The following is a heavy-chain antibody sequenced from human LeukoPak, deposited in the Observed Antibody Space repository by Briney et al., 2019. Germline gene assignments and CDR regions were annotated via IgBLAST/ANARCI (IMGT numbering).Heavy chain of an antibody. Sequence: QAGGSLRLSCAVSGFTFSSYAMSWVRQAPGKGLEWVSVTYTGGNSYYADSVKGRFIISRDISKNTLYLQMNSLRAEDSALYYCARGGRGSAAVVAPRSFDIWGQGTMVTVSS. V-gene: IGHV3-53*01. CDR3: ARGGRGSAAVVAPRSFDI. J-gene: IGHJ3*02. CDR1: GFTFSSYA. CDR2: TYTGGNS. D-gene: IGHD3-22*01.